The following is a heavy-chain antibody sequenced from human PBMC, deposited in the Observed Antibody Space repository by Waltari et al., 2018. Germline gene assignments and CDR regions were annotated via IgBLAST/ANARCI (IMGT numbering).Heavy chain of an antibody. CDR2: IYYSGST. V-gene: IGHV4-59*08. J-gene: IGHJ4*02. CDR3: ARHGNYYDSSGYGDY. CDR1: GGSISSYY. Sequence: QVQLQESGPGLVKPSETLSLTCTVSGGSISSYYWRWIRQPPGKGLEWIGYIYYSGSTNYNPSLKSRVTISVDTSKNQFSLKLSSVTAADTAVYYCARHGNYYDSSGYGDYWGQGTLVTVSS. D-gene: IGHD3-22*01.